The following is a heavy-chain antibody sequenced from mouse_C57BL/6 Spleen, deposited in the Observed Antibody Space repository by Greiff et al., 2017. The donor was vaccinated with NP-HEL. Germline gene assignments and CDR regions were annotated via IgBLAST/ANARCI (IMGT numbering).Heavy chain of an antibody. V-gene: IGHV1-74*01. J-gene: IGHJ4*01. CDR1: GYTFTSYW. CDR2: IHPSDSDT. CDR3: AIDGYDGYAMDY. Sequence: QVQLKQPGAELVKPGASVKVSCKASGYTFTSYWMHWVKQRPGQGLEWIGRIHPSDSDTNYNQKFKGKATLTVDKSSSTAYMQLSSLTSEDSAVYYCAIDGYDGYAMDYWGQGTSVTVSS. D-gene: IGHD2-2*01.